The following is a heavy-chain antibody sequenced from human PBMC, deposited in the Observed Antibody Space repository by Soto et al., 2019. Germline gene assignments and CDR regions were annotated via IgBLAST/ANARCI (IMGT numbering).Heavy chain of an antibody. D-gene: IGHD3-3*01. CDR2: ISGSADRT. V-gene: IGHV3-23*01. Sequence: PGGSLRLSCAASGFTFSGYAMSWVRQAPGKGLEWVSSISGSADRTYYAASLKGRITISRDNSKNTLYLQMKSLRAEDTAVYYCAKDHTIFGVINFDYWGQGALVTVSS. CDR3: AKDHTIFGVINFDY. J-gene: IGHJ4*02. CDR1: GFTFSGYA.